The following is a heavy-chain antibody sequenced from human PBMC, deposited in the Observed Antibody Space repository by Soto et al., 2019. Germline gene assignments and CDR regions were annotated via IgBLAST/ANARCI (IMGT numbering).Heavy chain of an antibody. V-gene: IGHV1-69*01. CDR1: GGTFSSYA. Sequence: QVQLVQSGAEVKKPGSSVKVSCKASGGTFSSYAISWVRQAPGQGLEWMGGIIPIFGTANYAQKFQGRVTITADESTSTAYMALSSLRSEDTAVYYCARDPVAAAGVGYYYYYGMDVWGQGTTVTVSS. CDR2: IIPIFGTA. CDR3: ARDPVAAAGVGYYYYYGMDV. D-gene: IGHD6-13*01. J-gene: IGHJ6*02.